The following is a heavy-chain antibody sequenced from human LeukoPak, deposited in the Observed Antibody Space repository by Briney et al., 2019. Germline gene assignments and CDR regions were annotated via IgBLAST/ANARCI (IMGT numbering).Heavy chain of an antibody. D-gene: IGHD3-22*01. V-gene: IGHV3-48*02. CDR3: ARGGGWLLLPNTYFDY. CDR1: GFTFSDYS. Sequence: GGSLRLSCAVSGFTFSDYSMDWVRQAPGKGPEWVSYISDTGHAIYYADSVKGRFIISRDNARNSLYLQMNSLRDEDTAVYYCARGGGWLLLPNTYFDYWGQGTLVTVSS. J-gene: IGHJ4*02. CDR2: ISDTGHAI.